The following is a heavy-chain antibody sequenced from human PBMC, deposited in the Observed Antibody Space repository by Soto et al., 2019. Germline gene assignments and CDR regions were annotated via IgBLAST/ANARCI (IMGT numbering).Heavy chain of an antibody. CDR1: GGSFSGYY. CDR3: ARGREMATKGLSVFDI. D-gene: IGHD5-12*01. Sequence: SQTLSLTCPGYGGSFSGYYWSWIHHTPGKGLEWIGGINPSGSTNYNPALKSRVTISADTPNNQFSLKLSSVSAADTAVYYWARGREMATKGLSVFDIWVQGTMVT. V-gene: IGHV4-34*01. J-gene: IGHJ3*02. CDR2: INPSGST.